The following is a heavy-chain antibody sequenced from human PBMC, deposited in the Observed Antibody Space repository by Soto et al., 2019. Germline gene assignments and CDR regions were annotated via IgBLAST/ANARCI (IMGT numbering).Heavy chain of an antibody. D-gene: IGHD3-10*01. J-gene: IGHJ6*02. Sequence: QVQLVQSGAEVKKPGSSVKVSCKASGGTFSSYAISWVRQAPGQGLEWMGGIIPIFGTANYAQKFQGRVTITADVSTSTAYMELSSLRSEDTAVYYCARLRPRHYYGSGSYYRLFGPHYGMDVWGQGTTVTVSS. CDR3: ARLRPRHYYGSGSYYRLFGPHYGMDV. CDR1: GGTFSSYA. CDR2: IIPIFGTA. V-gene: IGHV1-69*01.